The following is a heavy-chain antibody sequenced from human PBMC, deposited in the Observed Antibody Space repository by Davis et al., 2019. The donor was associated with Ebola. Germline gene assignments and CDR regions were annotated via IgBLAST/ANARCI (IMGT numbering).Heavy chain of an antibody. CDR2: ISAYNGNT. CDR3: ERGRYITTPAL. D-gene: IGHD2-15*01. V-gene: IGHV1-18*01. Sequence: ASVKVSCKASGYTFKNYAISWVRQAPGQGLEWMGWISAYNGNTNYAQILQGRVTMTTDTSTSTVYLELSSLKFDDTAVYYCERGRYITTPALWGQGTLVTVSS. J-gene: IGHJ4*02. CDR1: GYTFKNYA.